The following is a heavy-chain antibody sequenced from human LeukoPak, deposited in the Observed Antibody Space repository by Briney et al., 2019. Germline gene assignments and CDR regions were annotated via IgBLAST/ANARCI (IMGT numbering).Heavy chain of an antibody. J-gene: IGHJ4*02. CDR1: GFTFSSYS. V-gene: IGHV3-21*01. CDR2: ISSSSSYI. D-gene: IGHD6-13*01. Sequence: GGSLRLSCAASGFTFSSYSMNWVRQAPGKGLEWVSSISSSSSYIYYADSVKGRFTISRDNAKNSLYLQMNSLRAEDTAVYYCARGAAAGQYYFDYWGQGTLVTVSS. CDR3: ARGAAAGQYYFDY.